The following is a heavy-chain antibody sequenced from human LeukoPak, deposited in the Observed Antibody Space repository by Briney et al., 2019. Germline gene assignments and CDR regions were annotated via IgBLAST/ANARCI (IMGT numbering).Heavy chain of an antibody. V-gene: IGHV3-9*01. Sequence: SLRLSCAASGFTFDDYAMNWVRQAPGKGLEWVSGISWNSGSIAYADSVKGRFTISRDNAKNSLYLQMNSLRDEDTALYYCAKDKGLAVAGYYYYYMDVWGKGTTVTISS. CDR1: GFTFDDYA. CDR2: ISWNSGSI. J-gene: IGHJ6*03. CDR3: AKDKGLAVAGYYYYYMDV. D-gene: IGHD6-19*01.